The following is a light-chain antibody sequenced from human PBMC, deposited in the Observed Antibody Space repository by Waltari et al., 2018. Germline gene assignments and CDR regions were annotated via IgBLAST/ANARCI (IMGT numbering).Light chain of an antibody. V-gene: IGKV1-5*03. J-gene: IGKJ1*01. Sequence: DIQMTQSPSTLSASVGDRVTFTCRASQSIEYWLAWYQHKPGKAPNLLIYKASTLQTGVPSRFSGSGSGTEFTLTISSLQPDDVATYYCQQYGGSSRTFGQGTKVELK. CDR2: KAS. CDR1: QSIEYW. CDR3: QQYGGSSRT.